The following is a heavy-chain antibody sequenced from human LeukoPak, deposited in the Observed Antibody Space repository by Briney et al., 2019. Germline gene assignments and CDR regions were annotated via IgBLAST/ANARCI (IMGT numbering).Heavy chain of an antibody. V-gene: IGHV1-69*13. CDR2: IIPIFGTA. D-gene: IGHD2-2*01. Sequence: ASVKVSCKASGGTFSSYALSWVRQAPGQGLEWMGGIIPIFGTANYAQKFQGRVTITADESTSTAYMEQSSLRSEDTAVYYCAAVVPAVMGYFDYWGQGTLVTVSS. CDR1: GGTFSSYA. J-gene: IGHJ4*02. CDR3: AAVVPAVMGYFDY.